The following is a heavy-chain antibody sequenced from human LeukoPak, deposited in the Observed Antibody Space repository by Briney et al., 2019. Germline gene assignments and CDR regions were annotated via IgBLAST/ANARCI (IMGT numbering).Heavy chain of an antibody. V-gene: IGHV1-2*02. CDR2: INPNSGGT. D-gene: IGHD3-10*01. CDR3: AMEKLLWFGELFVFPNNWFDP. CDR1: GYTFTGYY. J-gene: IGHJ5*02. Sequence: GASVKLSCKASGYTFTGYYMHWVRQAPGQGLEWMGWINPNSGGTNYAQKFQGRVTMTRDTSISTAYMELSRLRSDDTAVYYCAMEKLLWFGELFVFPNNWFDPWGQGTLVTVSS.